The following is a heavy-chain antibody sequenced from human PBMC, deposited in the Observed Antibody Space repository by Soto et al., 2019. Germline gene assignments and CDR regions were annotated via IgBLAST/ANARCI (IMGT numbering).Heavy chain of an antibody. J-gene: IGHJ6*02. CDR1: GGSISSYY. CDR3: ADGRYDFWSGHIIPTPHGMDV. D-gene: IGHD3-3*01. V-gene: IGHV4-59*08. Sequence: PSETLSLTCAVYGGSISSYYWSWIRQPPGKGLELIGYIYYSGSTNYNPSLKSRVTISVDTSKNQFSLKLSSVTAADTAVYYCADGRYDFWSGHIIPTPHGMDVWGQGTTVTVSS. CDR2: IYYSGST.